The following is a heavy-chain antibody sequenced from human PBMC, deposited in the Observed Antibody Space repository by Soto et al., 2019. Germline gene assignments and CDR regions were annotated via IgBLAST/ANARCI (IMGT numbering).Heavy chain of an antibody. CDR3: ARESEDLTSNFDY. CDR2: ISSTTNYV. Sequence: PGGSLRLSCAASGFTFTRYSMNWVRQAPGKGLEWVSSISSTTNYVYYGDSMKGRFTISRDNAKNSLYLEMNSLRAEDTAVYYCARESEDLTSNFDYWGQGTLVTVLL. J-gene: IGHJ4*02. CDR1: GFTFTRYS. V-gene: IGHV3-21*06.